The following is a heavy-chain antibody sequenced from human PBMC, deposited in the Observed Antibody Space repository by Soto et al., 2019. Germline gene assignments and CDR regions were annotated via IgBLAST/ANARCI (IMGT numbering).Heavy chain of an antibody. CDR2: INPATGAA. J-gene: IGHJ3*02. CDR1: GYPVTAYY. Sequence: QLHLVQSGAVVKKPGASVTVSCSASGYPVTAYYMHWVRQAPGRGLEWMGGINPATGAAKYTQTFRGRFTMTRDTSTSTVFMEPSGLTSEDTAVFYCARGGGVGVAGSAAFDMWGQGTLVTVSS. D-gene: IGHD3-3*01. CDR3: ARGGGVGVAGSAAFDM. V-gene: IGHV1-2*02.